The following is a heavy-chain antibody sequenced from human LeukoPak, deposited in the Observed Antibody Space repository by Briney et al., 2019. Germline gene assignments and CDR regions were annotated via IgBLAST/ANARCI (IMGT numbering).Heavy chain of an antibody. CDR1: GGSISSYY. J-gene: IGHJ5*02. D-gene: IGHD3-10*01. CDR2: IYYSGST. CDR3: ARVQYYYGSGTSWFDP. V-gene: IGHV4-59*01. Sequence: SETLSLTCTVSGGSISSYYWSWIRQPPGKGLEWIGYIYYSGSTNYNPSLKSRVTISVDTSENQFSLKLSSVTAADTAVYYCARVQYYYGSGTSWFDPWGQGTLVTVSS.